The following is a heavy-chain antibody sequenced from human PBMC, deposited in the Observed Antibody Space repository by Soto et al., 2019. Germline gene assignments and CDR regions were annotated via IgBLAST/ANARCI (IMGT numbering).Heavy chain of an antibody. CDR1: GGSVSSGSYY. CDR3: ARDVGVNYGMDV. V-gene: IGHV4-61*01. CDR2: IYYSGST. J-gene: IGHJ6*02. D-gene: IGHD3-10*01. Sequence: SETLSLTCTVSGGSVSSGSYYWSWIRQPPGTGLEWIGYIYYSGSTNYNPSLQSRVTISVDTSKNQFSLKLSSVTAADTAVYYCARDVGVNYGMDVWGQGTTVTVSS.